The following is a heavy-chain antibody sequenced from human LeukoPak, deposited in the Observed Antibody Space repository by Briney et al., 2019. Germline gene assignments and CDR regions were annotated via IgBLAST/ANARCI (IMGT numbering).Heavy chain of an antibody. CDR3: AKDRWLSGWYVGGNGYYGMDV. Sequence: GGSLRLSCAASGFTFSSYSMNWVRQAPGKGLEWVSSISSSSSYIYYADSVKGRFTISRDNAKNSLYLQMNSLRAEDTALYYCAKDRWLSGWYVGGNGYYGMDVWGQGTTVTVSS. J-gene: IGHJ6*02. V-gene: IGHV3-21*04. CDR1: GFTFSSYS. D-gene: IGHD6-19*01. CDR2: ISSSSSYI.